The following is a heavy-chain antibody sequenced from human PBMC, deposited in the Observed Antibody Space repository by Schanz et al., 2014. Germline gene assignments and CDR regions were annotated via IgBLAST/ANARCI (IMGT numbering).Heavy chain of an antibody. CDR2: ISSSGSYT. Sequence: QVQLVESGGGLVKPGGSLRLSCAASGFTFSDYYMTWMRQAPGKGLEWVSYISSSGSYTNYADSVKGRFTTSRDNGKKSMYLQMNSLRGEDTGMYYCARGDPVAGLDYWGRGTLVTVSS. CDR3: ARGDPVAGLDY. CDR1: GFTFSDYY. J-gene: IGHJ4*02. V-gene: IGHV3-11*05.